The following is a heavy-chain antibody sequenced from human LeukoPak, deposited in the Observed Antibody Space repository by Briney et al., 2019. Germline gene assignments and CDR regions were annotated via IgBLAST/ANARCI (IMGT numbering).Heavy chain of an antibody. CDR1: GYTFTSYG. V-gene: IGHV1-8*02. J-gene: IGHJ6*02. D-gene: IGHD3-10*01. CDR3: ARERAYMVRGVNPYYYYGMDV. CDR2: MNPNSGNT. Sequence: ASVKVSCKASGYTFTSYGISWVRQATGQGLEWMGWMNPNSGNTGYAQKFQGRVTMTRNTSISTAYMELSSLRSEDTAVYYCARERAYMVRGVNPYYYYGMDVWGQGTTVTVSS.